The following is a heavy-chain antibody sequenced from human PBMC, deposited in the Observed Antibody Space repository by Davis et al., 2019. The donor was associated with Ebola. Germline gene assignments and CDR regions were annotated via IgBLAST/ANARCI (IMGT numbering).Heavy chain of an antibody. D-gene: IGHD3-16*01. J-gene: IGHJ6*02. V-gene: IGHV3-48*02. CDR3: ARGGGLYYYYYGMDV. CDR1: GFTFSSYS. CDR2: ISSSSSTI. Sequence: GESLKISCAASGFTFSSYSMNWVRQAPGKGLGWVSYISSSSSTIYYADSVKGRFTISRDNAKNSLYLQMNSLRDEDTAVYYCARGGGLYYYYYGMDVWGQGTTVTVSS.